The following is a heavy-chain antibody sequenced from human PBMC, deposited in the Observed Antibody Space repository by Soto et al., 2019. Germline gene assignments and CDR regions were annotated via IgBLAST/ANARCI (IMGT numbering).Heavy chain of an antibody. CDR1: GFTFSSYS. J-gene: IGHJ6*02. CDR2: ISSSSSHI. Sequence: PGGSLRLSCAASGFTFSSYSMNWVRQAPGKGLEWVSSISSSSSHIYYVDSVKGRFTISRDNAKSSLYLQMNSLRAEDTAVYYCARVSRRYCSSTSCSLDVWGQGTTVTVSS. CDR3: ARVSRRYCSSTSCSLDV. V-gene: IGHV3-21*01. D-gene: IGHD2-2*01.